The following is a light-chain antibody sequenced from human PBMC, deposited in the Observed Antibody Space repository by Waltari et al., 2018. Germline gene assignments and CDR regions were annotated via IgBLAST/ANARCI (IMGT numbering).Light chain of an antibody. CDR1: QSISSW. J-gene: IGKJ1*01. Sequence: DIQMTQSPSTLSASVGDRVTITCRASQSISSWLAWYQQKPGKVPKRLIDDASSLESGGPSRFSGSGSGTEFTLTISSLQPDDFATYYCQQYNSYSWTFGQGTKVEIK. V-gene: IGKV1-5*01. CDR2: DAS. CDR3: QQYNSYSWT.